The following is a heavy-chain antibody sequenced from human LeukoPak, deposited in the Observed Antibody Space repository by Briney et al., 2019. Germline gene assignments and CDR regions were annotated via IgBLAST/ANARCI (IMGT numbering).Heavy chain of an antibody. CDR2: INSDGNST. Sequence: GGSLRLSCAASGLTFGNAWMYWVRQAPGKGLVWVSRINSDGNSTSYADSVKGRFTISRDNAKNTLYLQMNSLRAEDTAMYYCARALVFGITIFGVVPGFDYWGQGSLVTVSS. CDR1: GLTFGNAW. J-gene: IGHJ4*02. CDR3: ARALVFGITIFGVVPGFDY. V-gene: IGHV3-74*01. D-gene: IGHD3-3*01.